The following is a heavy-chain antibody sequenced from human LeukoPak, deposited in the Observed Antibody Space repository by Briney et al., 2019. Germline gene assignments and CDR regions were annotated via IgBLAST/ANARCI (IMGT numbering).Heavy chain of an antibody. CDR3: ARRPRLSDAFDI. J-gene: IGHJ3*02. D-gene: IGHD4/OR15-4a*01. CDR1: GGTFSSYA. Sequence: SVKVSCKASGGTFSSYATSWVRQAPGQGLEWMGGIIPIFGTANYAQKFQGRVTITADESTSTAYMELSSLRSEDTAVYYCARRPRLSDAFDIWGQGTMVTVSS. V-gene: IGHV1-69*13. CDR2: IIPIFGTA.